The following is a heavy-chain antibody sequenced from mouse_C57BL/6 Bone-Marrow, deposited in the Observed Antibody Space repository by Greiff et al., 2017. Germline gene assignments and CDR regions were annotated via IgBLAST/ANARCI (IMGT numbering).Heavy chain of an antibody. Sequence: QVQLQQSGPGLVQPSQSLSITCTVSGFSLTSYGVHWVRQSPGKGLEWLGVIWSGGSTDYNAAFISRLSISKDNSKSQVFFKMNSLQADDTAIYYCASFPGFAYWGQGTLVTVSA. J-gene: IGHJ3*01. V-gene: IGHV2-2*01. CDR3: ASFPGFAY. CDR1: GFSLTSYG. CDR2: IWSGGST.